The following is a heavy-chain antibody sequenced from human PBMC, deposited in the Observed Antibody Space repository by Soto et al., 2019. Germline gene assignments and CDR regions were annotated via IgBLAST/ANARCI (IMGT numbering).Heavy chain of an antibody. CDR2: IYYSGYN. D-gene: IGHD4-4*01. CDR3: ARSDNYVPFEY. Sequence: QVQLQESGPGLVKPSQTLSLTCTVSGGSISSGDYKWSWIRQPPGKGLEWIGYIYYSGYNYNNPSXKSXVTMSVDTSKNLFSLKLSSVTAADTAVYYCARSDNYVPFEYWGQGTLVTVSS. J-gene: IGHJ4*02. CDR1: GGSISSGDYK. V-gene: IGHV4-30-4*01.